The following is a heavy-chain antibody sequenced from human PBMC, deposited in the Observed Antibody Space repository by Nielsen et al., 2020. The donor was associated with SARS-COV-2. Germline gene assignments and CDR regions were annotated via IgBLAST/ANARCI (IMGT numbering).Heavy chain of an antibody. J-gene: IGHJ5*02. Sequence: ASVKVSCKVSGYTLTELSMYWVRQAPGKGLEWMGGFDPEDGETIYAQKFQGRVTMTEDTSTDTAYMELSSLRSEDTAVYYCATSTPLVRSAWFDPWGQGTLVTVSS. CDR3: ATSTPLVRSAWFDP. V-gene: IGHV1-24*01. D-gene: IGHD3-3*01. CDR2: FDPEDGET. CDR1: GYTLTELS.